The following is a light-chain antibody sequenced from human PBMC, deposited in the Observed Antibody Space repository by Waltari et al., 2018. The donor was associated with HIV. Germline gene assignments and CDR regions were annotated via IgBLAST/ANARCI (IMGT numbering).Light chain of an antibody. Sequence: DIQMTQSPSTLSASVRDRVTITCRASQCIYSGFAWYQQKPGKAPKLLIYAASNLESGVPSRFSGSGSGTEFTLTISSLQPHDFATYYCQQYNSYSWTFGQGTKVEIK. CDR1: QCIYSG. CDR3: QQYNSYSWT. CDR2: AAS. J-gene: IGKJ1*01. V-gene: IGKV1-5*03.